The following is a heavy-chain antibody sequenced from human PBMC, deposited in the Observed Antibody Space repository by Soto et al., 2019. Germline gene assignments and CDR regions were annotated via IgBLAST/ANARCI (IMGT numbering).Heavy chain of an antibody. V-gene: IGHV1-69*13. D-gene: IGHD6-19*01. Sequence: SVKVSCKASGGTFSSYAISWVRQAPGQRLEWMGGIIPIFGTANYAQKFQGRVTITADESTSTAYMELSSLRSEDTAVYYCARGIAVAGTFYYYGMDVWGQGTTVTVSS. CDR2: IIPIFGTA. CDR3: ARGIAVAGTFYYYGMDV. J-gene: IGHJ6*02. CDR1: GGTFSSYA.